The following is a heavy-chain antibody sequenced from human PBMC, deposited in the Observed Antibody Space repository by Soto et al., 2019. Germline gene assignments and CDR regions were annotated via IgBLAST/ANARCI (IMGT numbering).Heavy chain of an antibody. CDR2: IYSGSST. CDR1: GFTVSSNY. CDR3: ARAGRLDLFDY. J-gene: IGHJ4*02. Sequence: GGSLRLSCAASGFTVSSNYMSWVRQAPGKGLEWVSVIYSGSSTYYADSVKGRFTISRGNSKNTLYLQMNSLRAEDTAVYYCARAGRLDLFDYWGQGTLVTVSS. D-gene: IGHD1-1*01. V-gene: IGHV3-53*01.